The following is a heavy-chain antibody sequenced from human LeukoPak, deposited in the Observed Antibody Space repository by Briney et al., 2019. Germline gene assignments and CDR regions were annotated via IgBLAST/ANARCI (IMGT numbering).Heavy chain of an antibody. Sequence: GGSLRLSCAASGFTFSSYAMRWARQAPGKGLEHVSGITASGATAYYVDSVRGRFTTSRDNSKNTLYLQMNSLRAEDTAIYYCARVMVSSGPADYWGQGTLVTVSS. CDR1: GFTFSSYA. CDR2: ITASGATA. J-gene: IGHJ4*02. D-gene: IGHD2-8*01. CDR3: ARVMVSSGPADY. V-gene: IGHV3-23*01.